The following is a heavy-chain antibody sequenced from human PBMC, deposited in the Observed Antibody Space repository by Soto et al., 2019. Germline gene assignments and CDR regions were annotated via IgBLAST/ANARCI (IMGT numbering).Heavy chain of an antibody. CDR2: ISGSGGST. D-gene: IGHD1-1*01. CDR1: GFTFSSYA. V-gene: IGHV3-23*01. J-gene: IGHJ5*02. Sequence: GGSLRLSCAASGFTFSSYAMSWVRQAPGTGLEWVSAISGSGGSTYNADSVKGRFTTSRDNTKNTLYLQMNSLRAADTAVYYCAKGGGPNWNHNWFDPWGQGTLVTVSS. CDR3: AKGGGPNWNHNWFDP.